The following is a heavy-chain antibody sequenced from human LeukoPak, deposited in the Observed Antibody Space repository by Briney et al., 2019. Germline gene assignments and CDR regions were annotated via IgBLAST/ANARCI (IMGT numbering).Heavy chain of an antibody. J-gene: IGHJ3*02. CDR3: ARGSHDTIRGVLDI. D-gene: IGHD3-10*01. CDR2: IHYSGTT. CDR1: GGSISSDYW. V-gene: IGHV4-4*02. Sequence: PSGTLSLTCAVPGGSISSDYWWSWVRQPPGKGLEYIGEIHYSGTTNYNPSLKSRVTISLDKSKNQFSLNLNSVTAADTAVFYCARGSHDTIRGVLDIWGQGTMVTVSS.